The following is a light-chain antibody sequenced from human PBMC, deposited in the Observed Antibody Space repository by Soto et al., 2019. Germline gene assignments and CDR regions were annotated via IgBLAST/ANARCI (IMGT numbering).Light chain of an antibody. Sequence: QSALTQPASVSGSPGQSITISCTGTSSDVGSYNLVSWYQQHPGKAPKLMIYEGSKRPSGVSNRFSGSKSGNPASLTISGLQAEDEADAYCCSYAGSVVFGGGTKLTVL. V-gene: IGLV2-23*01. CDR2: EGS. J-gene: IGLJ2*01. CDR1: SSDVGSYNL. CDR3: CSYAGSVV.